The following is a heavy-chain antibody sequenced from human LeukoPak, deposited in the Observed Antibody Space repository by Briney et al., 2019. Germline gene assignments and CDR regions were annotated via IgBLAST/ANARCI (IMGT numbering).Heavy chain of an antibody. CDR3: AKDPIFSGSYGVFDS. J-gene: IGHJ4*02. Sequence: GGSLRLSCAASGFTFSSCAMSWVRQAPGKGLEWVSTIIDSGNSIYYADSVEGRFTISRDNSKNTLYLQMNSLRAGDTAVYYCAKDPIFSGSYGVFDSWGQGTLVTVSS. CDR1: GFTFSSCA. D-gene: IGHD1-26*01. V-gene: IGHV3-23*01. CDR2: IIDSGNSI.